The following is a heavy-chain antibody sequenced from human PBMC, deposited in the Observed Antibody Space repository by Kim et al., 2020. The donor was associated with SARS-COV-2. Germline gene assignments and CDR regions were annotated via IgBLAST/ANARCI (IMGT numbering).Heavy chain of an antibody. J-gene: IGHJ4*02. V-gene: IGHV1-58*01. Sequence: SVKVSCKASGFTFTSSAVQWVRQARGQRLEWIGWIVVGSGNTNYAQKFQERVTITRDMSTSTAYMELSSLRSEDTAVYYCAAGPTPLYGSGSCDYWGQGTLVTVSS. D-gene: IGHD3-10*01. CDR2: IVVGSGNT. CDR3: AAGPTPLYGSGSCDY. CDR1: GFTFTSSA.